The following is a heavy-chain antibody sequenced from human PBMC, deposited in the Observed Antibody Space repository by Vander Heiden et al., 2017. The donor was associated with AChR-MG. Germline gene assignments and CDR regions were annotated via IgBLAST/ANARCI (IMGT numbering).Heavy chain of an antibody. CDR2: IYPDDSDV. D-gene: IGHD5-18*01. V-gene: IGHV5-51*01. CDR1: GYTFPNYW. J-gene: IGHJ6*02. Sequence: EVQLVQSGAEVKKPGESLKISCKGSGYTFPNYWIDWVRQMPGKGLEWMGIIYPDDSDVRYSPPFQGQVTISADKSINTAYLQWSSLKASDTAMYYCARRDRYGTYGMDVWGQGTTVTVSS. CDR3: ARRDRYGTYGMDV.